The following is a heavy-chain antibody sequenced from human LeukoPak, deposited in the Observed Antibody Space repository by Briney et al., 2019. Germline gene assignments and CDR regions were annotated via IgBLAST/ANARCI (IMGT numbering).Heavy chain of an antibody. CDR1: GYTFTSYC. Sequence: GTSVKVSCKASGYTFTSYCMHWVRQAPGQGLEWMGIINPSGGSTSYAQKFQGRVTMTRDTSTSTVYMELSSLRSEDTAVYYCARDYCTNGVCYPWTDWGQGTLVTVSS. V-gene: IGHV1-46*01. CDR3: ARDYCTNGVCYPWTD. CDR2: INPSGGST. D-gene: IGHD2-8*01. J-gene: IGHJ4*02.